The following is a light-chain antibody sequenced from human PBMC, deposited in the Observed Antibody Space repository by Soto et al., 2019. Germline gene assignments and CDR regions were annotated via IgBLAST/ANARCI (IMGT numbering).Light chain of an antibody. V-gene: IGKV1-5*03. CDR3: QQHSSSSPYT. Sequence: DIQMTQSPSTLSASVGDRVTITCRASQSISSWLAWYQQKPGKAPNLLIYKASTLGSGVPSRFSGGGSGTEFPLTISSLQPDDFAPYYCQQHSSSSPYTFGQGTKLEIK. J-gene: IGKJ2*01. CDR1: QSISSW. CDR2: KAS.